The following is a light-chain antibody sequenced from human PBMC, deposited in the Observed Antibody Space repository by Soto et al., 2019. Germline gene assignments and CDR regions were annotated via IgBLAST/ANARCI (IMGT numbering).Light chain of an antibody. CDR1: QSVSNN. V-gene: IGKV3-15*01. J-gene: IGKJ1*01. CDR2: GAS. Sequence: EIVMTQSPATLSVSPGERATLSCRASQSVSNNYLAWYQQKPGQAPRLLIYGASTRATGIPARFSGSGSGTEFTLTISSLQSEDFAVYYCQSEAFGQGTKGDIK. CDR3: QSEA.